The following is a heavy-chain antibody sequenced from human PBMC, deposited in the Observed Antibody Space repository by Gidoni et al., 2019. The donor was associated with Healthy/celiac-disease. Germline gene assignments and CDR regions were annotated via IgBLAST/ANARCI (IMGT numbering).Heavy chain of an antibody. CDR2: NYYSGST. D-gene: IGHD1-26*01. CDR1: GGSISSSSYY. Sequence: QLQLQESGPGLVKPSETLSLTCTVSGGSISSSSYYWGWIRQPPGKGLEWIGSNYYSGSTYYNPSLKSRVTISVDTSKNQFSLKLSSVTAAETAVYYCARHLRGGELLKWFDPWGQGTLVTVSS. J-gene: IGHJ5*02. CDR3: ARHLRGGELLKWFDP. V-gene: IGHV4-39*01.